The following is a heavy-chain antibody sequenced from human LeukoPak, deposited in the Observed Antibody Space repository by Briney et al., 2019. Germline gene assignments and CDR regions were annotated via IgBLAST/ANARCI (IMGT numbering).Heavy chain of an antibody. Sequence: GGSLRLSCAASGFTFSSYSMNWVRQAPRKGLEWVSSISSSSSYIYYAYSVKRRFTISRENAKNSLYLQMNSLRAEDTAVYYCARDTPVPYYDLLTDEYGMDVWVQGTTVTVSS. V-gene: IGHV3-21*01. CDR1: GFTFSSYS. D-gene: IGHD3-9*01. J-gene: IGHJ6*02. CDR2: ISSSSSYI. CDR3: ARDTPVPYYDLLTDEYGMDV.